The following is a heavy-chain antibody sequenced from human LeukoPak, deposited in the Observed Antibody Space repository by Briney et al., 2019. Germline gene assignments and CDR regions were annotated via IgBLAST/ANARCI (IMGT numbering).Heavy chain of an antibody. Sequence: GGSLRLSCAASGFTFSSYAMNWVRQAPGKGLEWVSGISGTGGSTYYADSVKGRFTISRDNSKNTLYLQMNSLRAEDTAVYYCAKEGSGNSLNDAFDIWGQGTMVTVSS. D-gene: IGHD4-23*01. CDR1: GFTFSSYA. CDR3: AKEGSGNSLNDAFDI. V-gene: IGHV3-23*01. CDR2: ISGTGGST. J-gene: IGHJ3*02.